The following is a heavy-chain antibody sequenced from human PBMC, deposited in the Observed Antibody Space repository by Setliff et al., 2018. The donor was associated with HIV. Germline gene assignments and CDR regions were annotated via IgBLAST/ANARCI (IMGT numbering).Heavy chain of an antibody. CDR1: GGSISSGGYY. Sequence: PSETLSLTCTVSGGSISSGGYYWSWIRQPAGKGLEWIGRIYTSGSTNYNPSLKSRVTMSLDRSKRQFSLKLTSLTAADTAVYYCAGLSDFLDYWGLGNLVTVSS. D-gene: IGHD2-21*01. CDR2: IYTSGST. J-gene: IGHJ4*02. CDR3: AGLSDFLDY. V-gene: IGHV4-61*02.